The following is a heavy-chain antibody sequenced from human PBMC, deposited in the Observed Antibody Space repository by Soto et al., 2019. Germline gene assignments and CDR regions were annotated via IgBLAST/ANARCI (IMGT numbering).Heavy chain of an antibody. CDR1: GLNVSRNY. D-gene: IGHD5-12*01. CDR3: ARDFSMVIVAPGY. CDR2: IYSGGST. V-gene: IGHV3-53*01. J-gene: IGHJ4*02. Sequence: GGSLRLSCAASGLNVSRNYMSWVRQAPGKGLEWVSVIYSGGSTYYADSVKGRLTISRDNSKNTVYLQINALRAEDTAVYYCARDFSMVIVAPGYWGQGTLVTVSS.